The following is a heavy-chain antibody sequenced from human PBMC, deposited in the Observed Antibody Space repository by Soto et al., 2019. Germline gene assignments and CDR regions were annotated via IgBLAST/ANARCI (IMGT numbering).Heavy chain of an antibody. CDR2: ITYGGSN. D-gene: IGHD2-2*01. V-gene: IGHV4-39*01. J-gene: IGHJ5*02. CDR3: VRQRSNQSPLSP. Sequence: KPSETLSLTCTVSGGSISSYYWAWIRQPPGKGLEWIGTITYGGSNYYNPSLQSRVTIPVDTSKNQFSLNLRSATAADTAVYFCVRQRSNQSPLSPWGQGTLVTVPS. CDR1: GGSISSYY.